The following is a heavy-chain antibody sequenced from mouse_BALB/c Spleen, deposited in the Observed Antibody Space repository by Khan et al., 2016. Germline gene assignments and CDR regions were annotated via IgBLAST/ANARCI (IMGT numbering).Heavy chain of an antibody. V-gene: IGHV1-9*01. CDR1: GYTFSNYW. CDR3: ARAWYSMDY. CDR2: ILPGSGYS. Sequence: QVQLQQSGAELMKPGASVKISCKATGYTFSNYWIEWVNQRPGHGLEWIGDILPGSGYSNSNENFKGKATFTADASSNTAYMQLISLTSEDSAVYFCARAWYSMDYWGQGTSVTVSS. J-gene: IGHJ4*01.